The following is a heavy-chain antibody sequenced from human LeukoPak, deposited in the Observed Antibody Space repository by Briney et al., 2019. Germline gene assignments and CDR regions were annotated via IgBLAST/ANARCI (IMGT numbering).Heavy chain of an antibody. J-gene: IGHJ4*02. CDR3: ARVAERYGILTGYNDQPRDY. Sequence: TGGSLRLSCAASGFTFSSYWMHWVRQAPGKGLVWVSRINSDGSSTSYADSVKGRFTISRDNAKNTLYLQMNSLRAEDTAVYYCARVAERYGILTGYNDQPRDYWGQGTLVTVSS. CDR2: INSDGSST. V-gene: IGHV3-74*01. D-gene: IGHD3-9*01. CDR1: GFTFSSYW.